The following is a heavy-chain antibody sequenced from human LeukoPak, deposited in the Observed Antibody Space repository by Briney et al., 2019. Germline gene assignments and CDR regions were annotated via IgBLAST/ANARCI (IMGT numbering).Heavy chain of an antibody. CDR3: AKDAAGPEY. Sequence: GGSLRLSCAPSGLTFSDYSMTWVRQAPGKGLFWVSGISAGGGSTYYADSVKGRFTISRDNSRNTLYLQMNSLRAEDTAVYYCAKDAAGPEYWGQGTLVTVSS. J-gene: IGHJ4*02. CDR1: GLTFSDYS. D-gene: IGHD6-13*01. CDR2: ISAGGGST. V-gene: IGHV3-23*01.